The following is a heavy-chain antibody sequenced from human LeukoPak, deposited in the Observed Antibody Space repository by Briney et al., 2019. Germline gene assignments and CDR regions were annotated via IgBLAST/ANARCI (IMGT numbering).Heavy chain of an antibody. J-gene: IGHJ4*02. Sequence: GASVKVSCKASGYTFTAYDINWVRQGAGQGLEWIGWTNPDTGNTGYAQKFQGRVTMTRDTSKSTAYMDLNSLRSEDTAVYYCARLSDTPAYYYSSGYYHIRYWGQGTLLTVSS. CDR3: ARLSDTPAYYYSSGYYHIRY. CDR2: TNPDTGNT. V-gene: IGHV1-8*01. CDR1: GYTFTAYD. D-gene: IGHD3-22*01.